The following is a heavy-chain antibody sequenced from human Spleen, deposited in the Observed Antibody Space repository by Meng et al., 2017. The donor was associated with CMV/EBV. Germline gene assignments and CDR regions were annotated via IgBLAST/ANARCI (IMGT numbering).Heavy chain of an antibody. V-gene: IGHV4-31*02. CDR3: ARDVGASRKNWFDP. J-gene: IGHJ5*02. Sequence: GGYISSGGYYWSWIRQHPGKGLEWIGYIYYSGSTYYNPSLESRVAISVDTAKNQFSLKLSSVTAADTAVYFCARDVGASRKNWFDPWGQGTLVTVSS. D-gene: IGHD1-26*01. CDR2: IYYSGST. CDR1: GGYISSGGYY.